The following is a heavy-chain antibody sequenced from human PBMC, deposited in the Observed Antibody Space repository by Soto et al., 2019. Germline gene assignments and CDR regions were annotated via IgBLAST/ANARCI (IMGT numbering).Heavy chain of an antibody. CDR3: AREVDFYYFDY. Sequence: SETLSLTCTVSGGSIRSGYWNWIRQPAGKGLEWIGRIYSSGSANYNPSLQSRVIMSVDTSKNQLSLKLSSVTAADTAVYYCAREVDFYYFDYWGQGAPVTVSS. V-gene: IGHV4-4*07. CDR1: GGSIRSGY. D-gene: IGHD2-2*01. CDR2: IYSSGSA. J-gene: IGHJ4*02.